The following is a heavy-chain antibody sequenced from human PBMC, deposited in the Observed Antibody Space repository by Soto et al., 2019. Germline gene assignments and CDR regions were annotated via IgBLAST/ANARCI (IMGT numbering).Heavy chain of an antibody. CDR3: ASAVDIVVVPPGEGMDV. CDR2: INSDGSST. D-gene: IGHD2-2*01. V-gene: IGHV3-74*01. Sequence: SLRLSCAASGFTFSSYWMHWVRQAPGKGLVWVSRINSDGSSTSYADSVKGRFTISRDNAKNTLYLQMNSLRAEDTAVYYCASAVDIVVVPPGEGMDVWGQGTTVTVSS. CDR1: GFTFSSYW. J-gene: IGHJ6*02.